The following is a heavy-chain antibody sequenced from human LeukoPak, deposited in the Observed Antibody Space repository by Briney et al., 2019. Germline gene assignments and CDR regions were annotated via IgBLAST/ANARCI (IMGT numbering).Heavy chain of an antibody. CDR3: ARDHGDYYYHCGMDV. CDR1: GGSISSYY. CDR2: IYYSGST. D-gene: IGHD4-17*01. Sequence: PSETLSLTCTVSGGSISSYYWSWIRQPPGKGLEWIGYIYYSGSTNYNPSLKSRVTISVDTSKNQFSLKLSSVTAADTAVYYCARDHGDYYYHCGMDVWGQGTTVTVSS. J-gene: IGHJ6*02. V-gene: IGHV4-59*01.